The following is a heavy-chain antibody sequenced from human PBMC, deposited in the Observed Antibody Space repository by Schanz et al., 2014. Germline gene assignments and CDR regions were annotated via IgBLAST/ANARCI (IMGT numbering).Heavy chain of an antibody. CDR2: SSSSGTSI. V-gene: IGHV3-48*04. CDR1: GFTFITYT. CDR3: AKDTGYCHGGAGYCSEY. D-gene: IGHD2-8*02. J-gene: IGHJ4*02. Sequence: EGQLVESGGGVVQPGGSLRLSCATSGFTFITYTMTWVRQTPGKGLEWVSFSSSSGTSIYYADSVKGRFRISRDNSQNDLYLQMDSLRPDDTTVYVCAKDTGYCHGGAGYCSEYWGLGILVTVSS.